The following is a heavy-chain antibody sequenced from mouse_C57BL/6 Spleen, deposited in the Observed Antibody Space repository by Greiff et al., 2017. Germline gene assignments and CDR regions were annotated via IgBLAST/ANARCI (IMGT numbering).Heavy chain of an antibody. D-gene: IGHD2-1*01. Sequence: QVQLKQSGAELVKPGASVKLSCKASGYTFTSYWMHWVKQRPGQGLEWIGMIHPNSGSTNYNEKFKSKATLTVAKSSSTAYMQLSSLTSEDSAVYYCATYGNYEGFAYWGQGTLVTVSA. CDR3: ATYGNYEGFAY. V-gene: IGHV1-64*01. CDR2: IHPNSGST. J-gene: IGHJ3*01. CDR1: GYTFTSYW.